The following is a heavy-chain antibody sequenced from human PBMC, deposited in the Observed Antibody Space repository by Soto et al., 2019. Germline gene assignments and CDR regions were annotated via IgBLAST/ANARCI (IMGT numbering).Heavy chain of an antibody. CDR3: AKDAYYYDSSGLFDY. CDR1: GFTFDDYA. Sequence: EVQLVESGGGLVQHGRSLRLSCAASGFTFDDYAMHWVRQAPGKGLEWVSGISWNSGSIGYADSVKGRFTISRDNAKNSLYLQMSSLRAEDTALYYCAKDAYYYDSSGLFDYWGQGTLVTVSS. D-gene: IGHD3-22*01. J-gene: IGHJ4*02. CDR2: ISWNSGSI. V-gene: IGHV3-9*01.